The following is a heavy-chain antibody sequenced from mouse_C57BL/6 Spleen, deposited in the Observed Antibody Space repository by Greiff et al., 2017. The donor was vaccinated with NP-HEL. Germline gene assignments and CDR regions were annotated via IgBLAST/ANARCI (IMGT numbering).Heavy chain of an antibody. Sequence: QVQLQQSGAELVRPGASVKLSCKASGYTFTDYYINWVKQRPGQGLEWIARIYPGSGNTYYNEKFKGKATLTAEKSSSTAYMQLSSLTSEDSAVYFCARGYLVGVVAFDYWGQGTTLTVSS. CDR3: ARGYLVGVVAFDY. CDR2: IYPGSGNT. D-gene: IGHD1-1*01. J-gene: IGHJ2*01. CDR1: GYTFTDYY. V-gene: IGHV1-76*01.